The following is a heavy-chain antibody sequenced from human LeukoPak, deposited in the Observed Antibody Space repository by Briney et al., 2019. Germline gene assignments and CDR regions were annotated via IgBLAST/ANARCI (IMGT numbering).Heavy chain of an antibody. CDR3: AKGGGYSGYGYFDY. CDR2: ISGDGGST. J-gene: IGHJ4*02. CDR1: GFTFDDYA. D-gene: IGHD5-12*01. V-gene: IGHV3-43*02. Sequence: GGSLRLSCAASGFTFDDYAMHWVRQAPGKGLEWVSLISGDGGSTYYADSVKGRFTISRDNSKNSLCLQMNSLRTEDTALYYCAKGGGYSGYGYFDYWGQGTPVTVSS.